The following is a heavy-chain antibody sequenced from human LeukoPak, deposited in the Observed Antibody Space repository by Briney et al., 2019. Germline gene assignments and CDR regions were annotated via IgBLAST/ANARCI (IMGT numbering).Heavy chain of an antibody. D-gene: IGHD3-22*01. V-gene: IGHV1-69*05. CDR3: ARENYYDSSGYHLDY. Sequence: SVKVSRKASGGTFSSYAISWVRQAPGQGLEWMGRIIPIFGTANYAQKFQGRVTITTDESTSTAYMELSSLRSEDTAVYYCARENYYDSSGYHLDYWGQGTLVTVSS. CDR2: IIPIFGTA. CDR1: GGTFSSYA. J-gene: IGHJ4*02.